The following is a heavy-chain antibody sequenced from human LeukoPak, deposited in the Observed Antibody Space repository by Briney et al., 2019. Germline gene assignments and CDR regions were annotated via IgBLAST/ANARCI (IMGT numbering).Heavy chain of an antibody. D-gene: IGHD2-15*01. CDR2: IIPIFGTA. CDR1: GGTFSSYA. CDR3: ARGGVVGPREQGAFDI. V-gene: IGHV1-69*05. J-gene: IGHJ3*02. Sequence: SVKVSCKASGGTFSSYAISWVRQAPGQGLEWMGRIIPIFGTANYAQKFQDRVTITTDESTRTPYMALSSLRTEDTAVYYWARGGVVGPREQGAFDIWGQGTMVTVSS.